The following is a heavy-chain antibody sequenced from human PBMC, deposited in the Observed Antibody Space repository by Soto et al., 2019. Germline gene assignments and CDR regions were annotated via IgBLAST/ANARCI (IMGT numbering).Heavy chain of an antibody. V-gene: IGHV1-3*01. CDR1: GYTFNKYA. D-gene: IGHD4-4*01. CDR2: INAGNGNT. CDR3: ARDHAYSIPDY. J-gene: IGHJ4*02. Sequence: QVQLVQSGAEVKKPGASVKVSCKASGYTFNKYAMQWVRQAPGQRLEWMGWINAGNGNTKYSQKFQGRVTITRDTSASTAYMELSSLRSEDTAVYYCARDHAYSIPDYWGQGTLVTVSS.